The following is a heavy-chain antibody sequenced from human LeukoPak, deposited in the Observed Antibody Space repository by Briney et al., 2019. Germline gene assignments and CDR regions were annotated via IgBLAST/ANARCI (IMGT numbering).Heavy chain of an antibody. CDR1: GGSISSYY. D-gene: IGHD3-3*01. V-gene: IGHV4-59*01. CDR3: ARGGYDFWSGYLAY. CDR2: IYYSGST. Sequence: SETLSLTCTVSGGSISSYYWSWIRQPPGKGLEWIGYIYYSGSTNYNPSPKSRVTISADTSKNQFSLKLSSVTAADTAVYYCARGGYDFWSGYLAYWGQGTLVTVSS. J-gene: IGHJ4*02.